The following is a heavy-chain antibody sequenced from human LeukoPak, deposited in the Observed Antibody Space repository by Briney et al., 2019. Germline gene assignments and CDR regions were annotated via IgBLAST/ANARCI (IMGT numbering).Heavy chain of an antibody. CDR1: GFTFSSYG. J-gene: IGHJ6*03. CDR3: ARDEGATSTPYYYYYYMDV. D-gene: IGHD3-16*01. CDR2: INPNSGGT. Sequence: PGGSLRLSCAASGFTFSSYGMHWVRQAPGQGLEWMGWINPNSGGTNYAQKFQGRVTMTRDTSISTAYMELSRLRSDDTAVYYCARDEGATSTPYYYYYYMDVWGKGTTVTISS. V-gene: IGHV1-2*02.